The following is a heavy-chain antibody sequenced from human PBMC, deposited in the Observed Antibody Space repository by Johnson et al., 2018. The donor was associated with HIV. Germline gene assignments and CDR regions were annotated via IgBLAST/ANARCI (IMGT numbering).Heavy chain of an antibody. D-gene: IGHD1-26*01. CDR3: ARDWEGYAFDI. J-gene: IGHJ3*02. V-gene: IGHV3-30-3*01. Sequence: VQLVESGGGVVQPGRSLRLPCAASGFTFSSYAMHWVRPAPGKGLEWVGVISYDGSNKYYADSVKGPFTISRDNSKNTLDLQMNRLRAQDTAVYYCARDWEGYAFDIWGQGTMVTVSS. CDR1: GFTFSSYA. CDR2: ISYDGSNK.